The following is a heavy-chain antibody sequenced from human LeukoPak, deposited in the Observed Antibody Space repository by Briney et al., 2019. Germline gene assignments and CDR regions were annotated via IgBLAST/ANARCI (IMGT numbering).Heavy chain of an antibody. V-gene: IGHV4-38-2*02. CDR3: ARECVETLLLYYMDV. D-gene: IGHD5-18*01. CDR2: IYHSGST. CDR1: GYSISSGYY. J-gene: IGHJ6*03. Sequence: PSETLSLTCTVSGYSISSGYYWGWIRQPPGKGLEWIGSIYHSGSTYYNPSLKSRVTISVDTSKNQFSLKLSSVTAADTAVYYCARECVETLLLYYMDVWGKGTTVTISS.